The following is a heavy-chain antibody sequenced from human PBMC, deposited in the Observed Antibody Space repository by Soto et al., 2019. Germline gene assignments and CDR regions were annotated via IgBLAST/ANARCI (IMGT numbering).Heavy chain of an antibody. CDR3: ATMERLFDY. CDR2: ISYDGSDK. D-gene: IGHD3-3*01. CDR1: GFTFSDYG. V-gene: IGHV3-30*03. Sequence: QLQLVESGGGVVQPERSLRLSCAASGFTFSDYGMHWVRQAPGTGLEWVAVISYDGSDKYYADSVKGRFTISRDNSKNRLYLQMNSLRAEDTAVYYCATMERLFDYWGQGTLVTVSS. J-gene: IGHJ4*02.